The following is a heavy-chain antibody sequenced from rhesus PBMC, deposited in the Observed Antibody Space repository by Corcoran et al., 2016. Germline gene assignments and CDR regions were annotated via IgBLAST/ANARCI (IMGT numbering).Heavy chain of an antibody. V-gene: IGHV2-95*01. Sequence: QVTLKESGPALVKPTQTLTLTCTFSGLSISTTGTGVGWLRQPPGKALEWLASIYWNDSKYYSTSRKSKHTISKDTTNNQLVLKMTYMYPVDTATYYCARVEGYCSSTYCSSGGYFDYWGQGVLVTVSS. CDR2: IYWNDSK. CDR1: GLSISTTGTG. J-gene: IGHJ4*01. D-gene: IGHD2-15*01. CDR3: ARVEGYCSSTYCSSGGYFDY.